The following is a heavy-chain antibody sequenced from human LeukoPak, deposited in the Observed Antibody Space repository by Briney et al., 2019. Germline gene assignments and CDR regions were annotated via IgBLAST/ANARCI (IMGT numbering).Heavy chain of an antibody. Sequence: PGGSLTLSCAASGFTVSSNYMSWVRQAPGKGLEWVSVMYSGGSTYYADSVKGRFTISRDNSKSTLYLQMNSLRAEDTAVYYCARDPGGSYGGPFDYWGQGTLVTVSS. V-gene: IGHV3-66*01. CDR1: GFTVSSNY. CDR3: ARDPGGSYGGPFDY. J-gene: IGHJ4*02. D-gene: IGHD1-26*01. CDR2: MYSGGST.